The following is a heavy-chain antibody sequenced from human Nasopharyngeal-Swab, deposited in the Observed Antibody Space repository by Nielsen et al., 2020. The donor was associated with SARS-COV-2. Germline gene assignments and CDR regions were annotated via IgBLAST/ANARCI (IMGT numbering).Heavy chain of an antibody. CDR3: ARAGRVGDAYTGLDV. V-gene: IGHV4-34*01. Sequence: SEPLSPTFSAPGAPSNGFYWNWIPQAPGKGLEWIDEIKHNETTNYNPSLKSRIATLVDTSNNQVSLKVSSVSAGDTAVYYCARAGRVGDAYTGLDVWGQGTTVTVSS. CDR2: IKHNETT. D-gene: IGHD5-24*01. J-gene: IGHJ6*02. CDR1: GAPSNGFY.